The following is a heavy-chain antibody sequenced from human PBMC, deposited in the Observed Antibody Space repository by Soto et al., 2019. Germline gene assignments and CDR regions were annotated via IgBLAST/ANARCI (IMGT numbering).Heavy chain of an antibody. Sequence: EVQLLESGGGLVQPGGSLRLSCAAPGFTFAGNPMTWFAQAPGKGLSGVSAISGSGGSTYYADSVKGRFTISRDNSKNTLYLQMNSLRAEDTAVYYCAKPALNYDFWSGYYTGFFDYWGQGTLVTVSS. V-gene: IGHV3-23*01. D-gene: IGHD3-3*01. CDR2: ISGSGGST. CDR3: AKPALNYDFWSGYYTGFFDY. J-gene: IGHJ4*02. CDR1: GFTFAGNP.